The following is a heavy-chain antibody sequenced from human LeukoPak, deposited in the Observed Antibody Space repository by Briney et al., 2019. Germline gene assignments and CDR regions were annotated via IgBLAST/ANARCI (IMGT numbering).Heavy chain of an antibody. CDR2: TYYRSKWYN. Sequence: SQTLSLTCAISGDSDSSNSAAWNWIRQSPSRGLEWLGRTYYRSKWYNDYAVSVKSRITINPDTSKNQFSLQLNSVTPEDTAVYYCARDLPVVVPAAMRRVGYFDYWGQGTLVTVSS. J-gene: IGHJ4*02. CDR3: ARDLPVVVPAAMRRVGYFDY. CDR1: GDSDSSNSAA. V-gene: IGHV6-1*01. D-gene: IGHD2-2*01.